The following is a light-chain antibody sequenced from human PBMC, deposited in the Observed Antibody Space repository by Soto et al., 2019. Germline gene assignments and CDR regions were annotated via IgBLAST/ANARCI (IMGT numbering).Light chain of an antibody. V-gene: IGKV3-20*01. J-gene: IGKJ3*01. CDR3: QHYGTSAL. CDR1: QSVSSSY. CDR2: GAS. Sequence: EIVLTQSPATLSLSPGERATLSCRASQSVSSSYLAWYQQKPGQAPSLLIYGASSRATGLPDRFSVSGSGTDFTLTISRLEPEDFAVYYCQHYGTSALFGPGTKVDIK.